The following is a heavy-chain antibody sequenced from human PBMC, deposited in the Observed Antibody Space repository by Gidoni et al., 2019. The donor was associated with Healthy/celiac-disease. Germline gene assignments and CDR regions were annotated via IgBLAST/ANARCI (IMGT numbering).Heavy chain of an antibody. J-gene: IGHJ6*02. Sequence: EVQLVESGGGLVQPGRSLRLSCAASGFTFDDYAMHWVRQAPGKGLEWVSGISWNSGSIGYADSVKGRFTISRDNAKNSLYLQMNSLRAEDTALYYCAKGQQLVLGYYYGMDVWGQGTTVTVSS. CDR2: ISWNSGSI. V-gene: IGHV3-9*01. D-gene: IGHD6-13*01. CDR1: GFTFDDYA. CDR3: AKGQQLVLGYYYGMDV.